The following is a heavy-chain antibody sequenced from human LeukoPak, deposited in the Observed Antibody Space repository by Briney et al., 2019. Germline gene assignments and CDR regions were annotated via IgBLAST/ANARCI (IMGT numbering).Heavy chain of an antibody. CDR3: ATLNGGWDTMVQGVIIGGYYYYMDV. Sequence: GASVKVSCKASGGTFSSYAISWVRQAPGQGLEWMGGIIPIFGTANYAQKFQGRVTITTDESTSTAYMELSSLRSEDTAVYYCATLNGGWDTMVQGVIIGGYYYYMDVWGKGATVTVSS. V-gene: IGHV1-69*05. J-gene: IGHJ6*03. CDR2: IIPIFGTA. CDR1: GGTFSSYA. D-gene: IGHD3-10*01.